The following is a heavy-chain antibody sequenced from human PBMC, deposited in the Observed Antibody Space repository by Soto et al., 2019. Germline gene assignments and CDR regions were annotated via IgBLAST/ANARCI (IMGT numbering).Heavy chain of an antibody. CDR2: TRNKANSYTT. CDR3: AHYSPTSGGLDV. Sequence: GGSLRLSCASSGFTFSDHYMDWVRQAPGKGLEWIGRTRNKANSYTTEYAASVKVRFTISRDDSKSSLYLQMNSLKIDDTAVYYCAHYSPTSGGLDVWGQGTTVTVSS. CDR1: GFTFSDHY. D-gene: IGHD5-18*01. J-gene: IGHJ6*02. V-gene: IGHV3-72*01.